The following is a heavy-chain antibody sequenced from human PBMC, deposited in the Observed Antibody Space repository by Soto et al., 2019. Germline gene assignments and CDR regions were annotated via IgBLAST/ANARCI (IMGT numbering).Heavy chain of an antibody. J-gene: IGHJ5*02. V-gene: IGHV3-74*03. CDR1: GFTFSSYW. D-gene: IGHD4-17*01. CDR2: IKSDGSIT. CDR3: ARNYGDYSNWFDP. Sequence: EVQLVESGGGLVQPGGSLRLSCAASGFTFSSYWMHWVRQVPGKGLVWVSRIKSDGSITKYADSVKGRFTISRNNAKNTLYQLMNSLRAEDTAVYYCARNYGDYSNWFDPWGQGTLVTVSS.